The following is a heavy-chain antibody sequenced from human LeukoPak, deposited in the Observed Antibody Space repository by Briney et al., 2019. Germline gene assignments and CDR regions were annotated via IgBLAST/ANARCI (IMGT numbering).Heavy chain of an antibody. CDR1: AFTFSGSA. CDR3: TRHGGSGCYVPLDY. J-gene: IGHJ4*02. D-gene: IGHD1-26*01. Sequence: GGSLSLSCAASAFTFSGSAMHWVRQASGKGLEWVGRIISKANSYATAYAASVKGRFTISRDDSKNTAYLQMNSLKAQDTAVYYCTRHGGSGCYVPLDYRGQGPLVTVSS. CDR2: IISKANSYAT. V-gene: IGHV3-73*01.